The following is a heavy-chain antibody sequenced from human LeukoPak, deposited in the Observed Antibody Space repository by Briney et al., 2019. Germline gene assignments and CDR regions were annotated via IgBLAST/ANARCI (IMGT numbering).Heavy chain of an antibody. V-gene: IGHV3-21*01. D-gene: IGHD5-12*01. CDR3: ARVRYSGYDFLYYYYYYGMDV. J-gene: IGHJ6*02. Sequence: GGSLRLSCAASGFTFSSYSMNWVRQAPGKGLEWVSSISSSSSYVYHADSVKGRFTISRDNAKNSLYLQMNSLRAEDTAVYYCARVRYSGYDFLYYYYYYGMDVWGQGTTVTVSS. CDR1: GFTFSSYS. CDR2: ISSSSSYV.